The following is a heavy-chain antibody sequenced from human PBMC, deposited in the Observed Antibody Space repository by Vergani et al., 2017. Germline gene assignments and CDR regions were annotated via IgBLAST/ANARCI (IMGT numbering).Heavy chain of an antibody. V-gene: IGHV4-59*12. CDR1: GGSISSYS. D-gene: IGHD3-10*01. Sequence: QVQLQESGPGLVKPSETLSLTCTVSGGSISSYSWSWIRQPPGKGLEWIGYIYHSGSTYYNPSLKSRVTISVDRSKNQFSLKLSSVTAADTAVYYCARLITMVRGVIGYFDYWGQGTLVTVSS. CDR2: IYHSGST. J-gene: IGHJ4*02. CDR3: ARLITMVRGVIGYFDY.